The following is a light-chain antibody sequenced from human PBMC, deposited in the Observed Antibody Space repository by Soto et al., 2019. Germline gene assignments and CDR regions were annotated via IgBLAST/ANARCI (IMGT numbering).Light chain of an antibody. CDR1: QSISSW. V-gene: IGKV1-5*03. Sequence: DIQMTQSPSTLSASVGDRVTITCRASQSISSWWVWYQQKPGKAPNLLIYNASSLESEVQSRYSGCGSGTEFTITISNLQADDFATYYWQQYKSNPLFGQGTKLEIK. CDR3: QQYKSNPL. J-gene: IGKJ2*01. CDR2: NAS.